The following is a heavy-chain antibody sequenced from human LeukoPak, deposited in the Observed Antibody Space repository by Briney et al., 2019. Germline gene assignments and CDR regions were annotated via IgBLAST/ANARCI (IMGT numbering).Heavy chain of an antibody. D-gene: IGHD1-26*01. J-gene: IGHJ4*02. CDR1: GFTFSDYV. CDR2: ISNADAYT. Sequence: GGSLRLSCTASGFTFSDYVMNWVRQAPGKGLEWVSVISNADAYTSYTGSVKGRFTISRDNSKNTLYLQMNSLRAEDTAVYYCARSGAGGYWGQGTLVTVSS. CDR3: ARSGAGGY. V-gene: IGHV3-23*01.